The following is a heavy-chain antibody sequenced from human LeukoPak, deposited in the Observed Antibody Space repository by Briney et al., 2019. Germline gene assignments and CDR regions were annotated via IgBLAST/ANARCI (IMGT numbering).Heavy chain of an antibody. V-gene: IGHV1-18*01. CDR1: GYTFTSYG. CDR2: ISAYNGNT. D-gene: IGHD1-1*01. J-gene: IGHJ4*02. Sequence: ASVKVSCTASGYTFTSYGISWVRQAPGQGLEWMGWISAYNGNTNYAQNFQGRVTMTRDMSTSTVYMELSSLRSEDTAVYYCARDLEERNWNAAEGYWGQGTLVTVSS. CDR3: ARDLEERNWNAAEGY.